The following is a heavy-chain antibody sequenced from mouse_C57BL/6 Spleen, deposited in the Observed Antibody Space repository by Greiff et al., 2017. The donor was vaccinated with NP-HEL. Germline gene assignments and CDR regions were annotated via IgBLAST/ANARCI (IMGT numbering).Heavy chain of an antibody. CDR2: ISSGSSTI. V-gene: IGHV5-17*01. D-gene: IGHD1-1*01. Sequence: EVQGVESGGGLVKPGGSLKLSCAASGFTFSDYGMHWVRQAPEKGLEWVAYISSGSSTIYYADTVKGRFTISRDNTKNTLFLQMTSLRSRDTAIYDCARRIFSTVASCAMDYWGQGTSVTVSS. CDR3: ARRIFSTVASCAMDY. CDR1: GFTFSDYG. J-gene: IGHJ4*01.